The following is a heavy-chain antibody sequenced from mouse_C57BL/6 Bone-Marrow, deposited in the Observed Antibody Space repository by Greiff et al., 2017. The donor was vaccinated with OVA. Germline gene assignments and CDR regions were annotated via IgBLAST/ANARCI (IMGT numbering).Heavy chain of an antibody. CDR3: ARGGSYYDYDGPFDY. J-gene: IGHJ2*01. Sequence: EVQLQQSGPELVKPGASVKISCKASGYTFTDYYMNWVKQSHGKSLEWIGDINPNNGGTSYNQKFKGKATLTVDKSSSTAYMELSSLTSEDSAVYYCARGGSYYDYDGPFDYWGQGTTLTVSS. CDR1: GYTFTDYY. D-gene: IGHD2-4*01. CDR2: INPNNGGT. V-gene: IGHV1-26*01.